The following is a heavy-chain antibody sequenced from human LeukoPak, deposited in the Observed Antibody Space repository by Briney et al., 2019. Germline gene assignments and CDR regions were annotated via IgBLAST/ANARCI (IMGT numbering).Heavy chain of an antibody. Sequence: SETLSLTCTVSGGSISSYYWSWIRQPPGKGLEWIGYIYYSGSTNYSPSLKSRVTISVDTSKNQFSLELSSVTAADTAVYYCARTPRHDFWSGYYFFDYWGQGTLVTVSS. J-gene: IGHJ4*02. CDR3: ARTPRHDFWSGYYFFDY. D-gene: IGHD3-3*01. CDR2: IYYSGST. V-gene: IGHV4-59*01. CDR1: GGSISSYY.